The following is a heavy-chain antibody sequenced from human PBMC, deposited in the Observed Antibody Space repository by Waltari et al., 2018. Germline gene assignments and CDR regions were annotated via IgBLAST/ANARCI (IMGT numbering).Heavy chain of an antibody. CDR2: VYPEDGET. CDR1: GYTFTDYY. Sequence: EVQLVQSGAEVKKPGATVKISCKASGYTFTDYYMHWVQQAPGKGLEWMGRVYPEDGETIYAEKFQGRVTITADTATDTAYMELSSLRSEDTAVYYCASRPTYYYDSSGYYWGQGTLVTVSS. V-gene: IGHV1-69-2*01. D-gene: IGHD3-22*01. J-gene: IGHJ4*02. CDR3: ASRPTYYYDSSGYY.